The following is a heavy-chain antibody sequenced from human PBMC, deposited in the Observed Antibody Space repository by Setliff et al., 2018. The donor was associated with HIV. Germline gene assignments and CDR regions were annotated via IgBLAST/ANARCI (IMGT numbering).Heavy chain of an antibody. CDR2: INPNSGGT. CDR3: ARDPYSTDYYYYMDV. D-gene: IGHD4-4*01. J-gene: IGHJ6*03. Sequence: ASVKVSCKASGCTFTGYYMHWVRQAPGLGLEWMGWINPNSGGTNYAQKFQGRVTMTRDTSISTAYMELSRLRSDDTAVYYCARDPYSTDYYYYMDVWGKGTTVTVSS. V-gene: IGHV1-2*02. CDR1: GCTFTGYY.